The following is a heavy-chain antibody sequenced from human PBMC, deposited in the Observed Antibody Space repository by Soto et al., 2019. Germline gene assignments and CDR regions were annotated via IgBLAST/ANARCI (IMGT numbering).Heavy chain of an antibody. CDR3: ARHGANYYGSGSYYNVRRYYYYYMDV. J-gene: IGHJ6*03. CDR1: GYSFTSYW. D-gene: IGHD3-10*01. V-gene: IGHV5-51*01. Sequence: GESLKISCKGSGYSFTSYWIGWVRQMPGKGLEWMGIIYPGDSDTRYSPSFQGQVTISADKSISTAYLQWSSLKASDTAMYYCARHGANYYGSGSYYNVRRYYYYYMDVWGKGTTVTVSS. CDR2: IYPGDSDT.